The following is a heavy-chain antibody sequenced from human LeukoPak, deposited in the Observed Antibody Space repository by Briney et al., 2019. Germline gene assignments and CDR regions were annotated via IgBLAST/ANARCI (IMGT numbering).Heavy chain of an antibody. V-gene: IGHV4-30-4*01. CDR2: IYYSGSP. CDR3: ARAVEPFDI. CDR1: GGSISSGDYY. Sequence: NTSETLSLTCSVSGGSISSGDYYWSWIRQPPGKGLEWIGDIYYSGSPSYYPSLKSRVSISIDTSKNQFSLKLTSVTAADTAVYYCARAVEPFDIWGQGTMVTVSS. J-gene: IGHJ3*02.